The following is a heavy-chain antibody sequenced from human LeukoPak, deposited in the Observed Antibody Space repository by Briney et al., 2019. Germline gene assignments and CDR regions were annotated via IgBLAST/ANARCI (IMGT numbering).Heavy chain of an antibody. CDR1: GYTFTGYY. CDR3: ARDDSTYYDFWSGYYRDY. Sequence: ASVKVSCKASGYTFTGYYMHWVRQAPGQGLEWMGWINPNSGGTSYAQKFQGRVTMTRDTSISTAYMELSRLRSDDTAVYYCARDDSTYYDFWSGYYRDYWGQGTLVTVSS. CDR2: INPNSGGT. V-gene: IGHV1-2*02. D-gene: IGHD3-3*01. J-gene: IGHJ4*02.